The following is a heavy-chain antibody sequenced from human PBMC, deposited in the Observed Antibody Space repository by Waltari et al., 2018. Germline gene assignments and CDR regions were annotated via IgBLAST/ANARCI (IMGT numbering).Heavy chain of an antibody. CDR2: ISRDGGAT. V-gene: IGHV3-23*01. J-gene: IGHJ4*02. CDR3: ARWSVSGSYYDY. D-gene: IGHD3-10*01. CDR1: GFSFSNYG. Sequence: EVQLLESGRDLVQPGGALRLSCTGSGFSFSNYGLPWVRQAPGKGLEWVSAISRDGGATFYGGAVKGRSTISRDNSKNTVYLEINSLRVEDTAKYYCARWSVSGSYYDYWGQGILVAVSS.